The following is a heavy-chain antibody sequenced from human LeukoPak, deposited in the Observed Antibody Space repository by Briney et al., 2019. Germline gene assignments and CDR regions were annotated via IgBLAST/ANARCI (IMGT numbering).Heavy chain of an antibody. J-gene: IGHJ4*02. CDR2: ISDDGGVT. V-gene: IGHV3-23*01. Sequence: GGSLRLSCAASGFTFSVYAMTWVRQAPGKGLQRVSIISDDGGVTHYADSVKGRYTISRDDSKDTLYLQMGSLRAEDTALYYCAKARGVEVPTGSRNFGSWGQGTLVTVSS. D-gene: IGHD1-1*01. CDR3: AKARGVEVPTGSRNFGS. CDR1: GFTFSVYA.